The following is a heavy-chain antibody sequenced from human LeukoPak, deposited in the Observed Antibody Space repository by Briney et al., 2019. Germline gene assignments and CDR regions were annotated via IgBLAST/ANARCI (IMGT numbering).Heavy chain of an antibody. J-gene: IGHJ3*02. CDR1: GFTFSSYA. V-gene: IGHV3-23*01. Sequence: GGSLRLSCAASGFTFSSYAMSWVRQAPGKGLEWVSAISGSGGSTYYADSVKGRFTISRDNSKNTLYLQMNSLRAEDTAVYYCAKVKGITMIVEVITGAFDIWGQGTMVTVSS. CDR2: ISGSGGST. CDR3: AKVKGITMIVEVITGAFDI. D-gene: IGHD3-22*01.